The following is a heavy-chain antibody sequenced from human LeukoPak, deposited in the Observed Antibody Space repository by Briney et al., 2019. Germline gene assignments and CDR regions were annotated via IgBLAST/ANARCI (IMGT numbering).Heavy chain of an antibody. V-gene: IGHV1-18*01. CDR2: ISAYNGNT. J-gene: IGHJ4*02. CDR3: ASGGRGFYYDISGYFDY. Sequence: ASVKVSCKASGYTFTSYGINWVRQAPGQGLEWMGWISAYNGNTIYAQKLQGRVTMTTDTSTSTAYMDLRSLGSDDTAVYYCASGGRGFYYDISGYFDYWGQGTLVSVSS. CDR1: GYTFTSYG. D-gene: IGHD3-22*01.